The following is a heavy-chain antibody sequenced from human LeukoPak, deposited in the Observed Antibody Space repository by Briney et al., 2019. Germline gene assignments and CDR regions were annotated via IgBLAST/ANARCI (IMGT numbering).Heavy chain of an antibody. CDR1: GFTFSSYE. Sequence: GGSLRLSCAASGFTFSSYERNWVRQAPGKGLEWVSYINSSGSTIFYADAVKGRFTITRNNAKNTLYLQMNSLRAEDSAIYYCAKEISRMFHYWGQGTLVTVSS. J-gene: IGHJ4*02. CDR2: INSSGSTI. V-gene: IGHV3-48*03. D-gene: IGHD2-2*01. CDR3: AKEISRMFHY.